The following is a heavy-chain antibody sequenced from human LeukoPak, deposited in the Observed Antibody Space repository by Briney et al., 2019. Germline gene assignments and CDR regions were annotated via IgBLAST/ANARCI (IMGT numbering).Heavy chain of an antibody. CDR1: GGSFSGYY. Sequence: SETLSLTCAVYGGSFSGYYWSWIRQPPGKGLGWIGEINHSGSTNYNPSLKSRVTVSVDTSKNQFSLKLSSVTAADTAVYYCARDGGKGWLWFDYWGQGTLVTVSS. CDR2: INHSGST. D-gene: IGHD3-9*01. J-gene: IGHJ4*02. V-gene: IGHV4-34*01. CDR3: ARDGGKGWLWFDY.